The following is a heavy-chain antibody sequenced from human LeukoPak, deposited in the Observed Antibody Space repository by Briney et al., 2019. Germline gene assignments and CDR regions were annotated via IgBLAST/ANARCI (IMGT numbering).Heavy chain of an antibody. J-gene: IGHJ3*02. CDR1: GYTFTGYY. D-gene: IGHD4-17*01. V-gene: IGHV1-2*02. Sequence: ASVKVSCKASGYTFTGYYMHWVRQAPGQGLEWMGWINPNSGGTTYAQKFQGRVTMTRDTSISTAYMELSRLRSDDTAVYYCARGSMTTVTNDAFDIWGQGTMVTVSS. CDR2: INPNSGGT. CDR3: ARGSMTTVTNDAFDI.